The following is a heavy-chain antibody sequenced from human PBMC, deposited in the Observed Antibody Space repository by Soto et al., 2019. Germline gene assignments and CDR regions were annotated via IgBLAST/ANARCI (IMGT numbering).Heavy chain of an antibody. V-gene: IGHV4-34*01. CDR3: ARASLQLWAYSSSRYLDY. Sequence: PSETLSLTCAVYGGSFSGYYWSWIRQPPGKGLEWIGEINHSGSTNYNPSLKSRVTISVDTSKNQFSLKLSSVTAADTAVYYCARASLQLWAYSSSRYLDYWGQGTLVTVSS. J-gene: IGHJ4*02. CDR2: INHSGST. CDR1: GGSFSGYY. D-gene: IGHD6-6*01.